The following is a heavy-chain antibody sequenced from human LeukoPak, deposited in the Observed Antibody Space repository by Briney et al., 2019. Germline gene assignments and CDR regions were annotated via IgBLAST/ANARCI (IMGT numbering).Heavy chain of an antibody. D-gene: IGHD3-10*01. V-gene: IGHV4-4*02. CDR1: GGSISSNNW. CDR3: ARDSGTTGEVKFDP. CDR2: IYHSGST. Sequence: SGTLSLTCAVSGGSISSNNWWSWVRQPPGRGLEWIGEIYHSGSTNYNPSLKSRVTISADKSKNQFSLKLSSVTAADTALYYCARDSGTTGEVKFDPWGQGTLVTVSS. J-gene: IGHJ5*02.